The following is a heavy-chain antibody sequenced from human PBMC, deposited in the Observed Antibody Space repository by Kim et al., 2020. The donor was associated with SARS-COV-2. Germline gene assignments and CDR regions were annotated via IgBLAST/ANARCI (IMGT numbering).Heavy chain of an antibody. CDR3: ARDGLEGREWQWLVLSSSGYFDY. V-gene: IGHV1-18*01. D-gene: IGHD6-19*01. CDR1: GYTFTSYG. CDR2: ISAYNGNT. J-gene: IGHJ4*02. Sequence: ASVKVSCKASGYTFTSYGISWVRQAPGQGLEWMGWISAYNGNTNYAQKLQGRVTMTTDTSTSTAYMELRSLRSDDTAVYYCARDGLEGREWQWLVLSSSGYFDYWGQGTLVTVSS.